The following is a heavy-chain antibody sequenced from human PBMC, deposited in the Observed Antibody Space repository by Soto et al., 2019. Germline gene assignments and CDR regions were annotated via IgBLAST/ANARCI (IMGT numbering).Heavy chain of an antibody. CDR3: ARGRRSITIFGVTQGKNWFDP. CDR2: IYYSGST. Sequence: SETLSLTCTVSGGSISSYYWSWIRQPPGKGLEWIGYIYYSGSTNYNPSLKSRVTISVDTSKNQFSLKLSSVTAADTAVYYCARGRRSITIFGVTQGKNWFDPWGQGILVTVSS. D-gene: IGHD3-3*01. V-gene: IGHV4-59*12. J-gene: IGHJ5*02. CDR1: GGSISSYY.